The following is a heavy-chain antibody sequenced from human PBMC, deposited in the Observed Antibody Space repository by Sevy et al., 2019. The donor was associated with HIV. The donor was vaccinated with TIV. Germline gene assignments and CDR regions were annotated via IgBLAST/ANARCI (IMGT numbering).Heavy chain of an antibody. CDR1: GFSFSSYA. CDR3: AKVQWLPTRGFDP. D-gene: IGHD6-19*01. V-gene: IGHV3-23*01. J-gene: IGHJ5*02. Sequence: GGSLRLSCAASGFSFSSYAMSWVRQAPGKGLEWVSVISGSGDNTYYADSVKGRFTISRDNSKNTLYLQMNSLRAEDTAVYYWAKVQWLPTRGFDPWGQGTLVTVSS. CDR2: ISGSGDNT.